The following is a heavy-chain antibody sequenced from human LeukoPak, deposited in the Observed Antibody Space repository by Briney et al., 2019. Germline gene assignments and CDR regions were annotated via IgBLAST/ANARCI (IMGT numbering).Heavy chain of an antibody. D-gene: IGHD1-26*01. CDR1: GGTFSSYA. CDR2: IIPIFGTA. V-gene: IGHV1-69*06. J-gene: IGHJ6*03. Sequence: SVKVSCKASGGTFSSYAISWVRQAPGQGLEWMGGIIPIFGTANYAQKFQGRVTITADKSTSTAYMELSSLRSEDTAVYYCARAGRSGSYRAYYYYYMDVWGKGTTVTVSS. CDR3: ARAGRSGSYRAYYYYYMDV.